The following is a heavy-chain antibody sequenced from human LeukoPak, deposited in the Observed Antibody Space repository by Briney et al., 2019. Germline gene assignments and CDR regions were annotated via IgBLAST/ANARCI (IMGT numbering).Heavy chain of an antibody. CDR1: GFTFSSYE. CDR3: ARDPYSGYYGDYYYYYMDV. J-gene: IGHJ6*03. CDR2: ISSSGITI. V-gene: IGHV3-48*03. D-gene: IGHD5-12*01. Sequence: GGSLRLSCAASGFTFSSYEMNWVRQAPGQGLEWVSYISSSGITIYYADPVKGRFTISRDNAKNSLYLQMNSLRAEDTAVYYCARDPYSGYYGDYYYYYMDVWGKGTTVTISS.